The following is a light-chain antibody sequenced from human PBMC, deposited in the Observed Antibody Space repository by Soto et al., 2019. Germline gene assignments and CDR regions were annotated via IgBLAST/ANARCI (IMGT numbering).Light chain of an antibody. CDR2: DAS. J-gene: IGKJ1*01. V-gene: IGKV3-20*01. CDR3: QQYGGSSA. Sequence: EIVLTQSPGTLSLSPWERATLSFMASQSVSTYRLAWYQQKPGQAPRLLISDASNRATGIPDRLSGSGSGTDFTLTISRLEPEDFAVYYCQQYGGSSAFGQGTKVDIK. CDR1: QSVSTYR.